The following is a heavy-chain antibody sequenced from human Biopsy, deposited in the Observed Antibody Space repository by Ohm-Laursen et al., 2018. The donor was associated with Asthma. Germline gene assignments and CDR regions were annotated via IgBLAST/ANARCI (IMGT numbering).Heavy chain of an antibody. V-gene: IGHV4-59*01. J-gene: IGHJ4*02. D-gene: IGHD6-19*01. CDR3: VRAVRNEQWLAPFDY. CDR2: VYWTGST. Sequence: GTLSLTCSVYGGSISSFYWSWIRQSPEKGLEWMGYVYWTGSTNYSPSLKSRVTMSVDTSKNRIFLELTSVTAADTAIYYCVRAVRNEQWLAPFDYWGQGKPVTVSS. CDR1: GGSISSFY.